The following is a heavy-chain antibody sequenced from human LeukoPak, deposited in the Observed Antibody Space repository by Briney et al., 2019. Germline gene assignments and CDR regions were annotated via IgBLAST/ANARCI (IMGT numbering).Heavy chain of an antibody. CDR1: GFTFSSYG. V-gene: IGHV3-33*01. CDR3: ASQRHYYGSGSYYKRFDAFDI. CDR2: IWYDGSNK. D-gene: IGHD3-10*01. Sequence: GGSLRLSCAASGFTFSSYGMHWVRQAPGKGLEWVAVIWYDGSNKYYADSVKGRFTISRDNSKNTLYLQMNSLRAEDTAVYYCASQRHYYGSGSYYKRFDAFDIWGQGTMVTVSS. J-gene: IGHJ3*02.